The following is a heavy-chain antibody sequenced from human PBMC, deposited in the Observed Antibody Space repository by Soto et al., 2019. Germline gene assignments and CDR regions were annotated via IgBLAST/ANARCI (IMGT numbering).Heavy chain of an antibody. Sequence: EVQLAESGGGLVQPGGSLRLSCAASGFTLSSYWMSWVRQAPGKGLEWVAYIKPDGSEKNYVDSVKGRFTISRDNAKNSLYLQMNSLRAEDTAVYYCARVAYTEDYFEHWGQGTLVTVSS. CDR2: IKPDGSEK. CDR3: ARVAYTEDYFEH. CDR1: GFTLSSYW. D-gene: IGHD2-21*01. J-gene: IGHJ4*02. V-gene: IGHV3-7*01.